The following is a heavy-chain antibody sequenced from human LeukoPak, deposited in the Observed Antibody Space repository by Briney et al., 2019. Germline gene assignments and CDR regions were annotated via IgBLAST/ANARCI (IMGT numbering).Heavy chain of an antibody. CDR1: GYTFTSYY. J-gene: IGHJ4*02. D-gene: IGHD3-22*01. CDR2: IIPILGIA. Sequence: GASVKVSCKASGYTFTSYYMHWVRQAPGQGLEWMGRIIPILGIANYAQKFQGRVTITADKSTSTAYMELSSLRSEDTAVYYCASSVGDYYYDSSGYIWNYWGQGTLVTVSS. V-gene: IGHV1-69*02. CDR3: ASSVGDYYYDSSGYIWNY.